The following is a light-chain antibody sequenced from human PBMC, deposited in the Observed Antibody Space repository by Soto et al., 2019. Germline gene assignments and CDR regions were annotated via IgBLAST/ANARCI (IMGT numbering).Light chain of an antibody. J-gene: IGLJ2*01. V-gene: IGLV4-69*01. Sequence: QSVLTQSPSASASLGASVKLTCTLSSGHSTYAIAWHQQQPDKGPRYLMKVTSDGSHNKGDGIPARFSGSSSGAERYLIISSLQSEDEADYYCQTWGTGVVFGGGTKLTVL. CDR3: QTWGTGVV. CDR1: SGHSTYA. CDR2: VTSDGSH.